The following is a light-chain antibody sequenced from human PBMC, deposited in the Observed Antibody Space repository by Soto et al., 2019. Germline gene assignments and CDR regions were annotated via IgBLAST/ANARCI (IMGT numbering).Light chain of an antibody. J-gene: IGLJ2*01. CDR2: DVS. CDR3: SSYTSSSTVV. Sequence: QSALTQPASVSGSPGQSITISCTGTSSDVGAYNYVSWYQQHPGKVPKLMIYDVSNRPSGVSNRFSGSKSGNTASLTISGLQAEDEADDYCSSYTSSSTVVFGGGTKVTVL. CDR1: SSDVGAYNY. V-gene: IGLV2-14*01.